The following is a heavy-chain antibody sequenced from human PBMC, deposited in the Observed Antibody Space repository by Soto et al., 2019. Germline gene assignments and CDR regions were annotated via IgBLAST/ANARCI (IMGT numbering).Heavy chain of an antibody. CDR1: GFTVSNNY. D-gene: IGHD2-2*01. J-gene: IGHJ4*02. CDR3: ARDLGGLYCSTTSCGG. CDR2: IYSGGST. V-gene: IGHV3-53*01. Sequence: EVQLVESGEGLIQPGGSLRLSCAASGFTVSNNYMSWVRQAPGKGLEWVSVIYSGGSTYYADSVKGRFTISRDNSKNTLYLQMNSLRAEDTAIYYCARDLGGLYCSTTSCGGWGQGTLVTVSS.